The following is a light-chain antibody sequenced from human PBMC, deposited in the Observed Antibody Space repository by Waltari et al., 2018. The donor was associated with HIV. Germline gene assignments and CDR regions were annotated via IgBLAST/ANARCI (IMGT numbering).Light chain of an antibody. CDR2: RNN. CDR3: AAWDDNLSGL. CDR1: RSTVGGKY. Sequence: QSVLTQPPSASGTPGQRVPISCSGSRSTVGGKYVGWYQQLPGTAPKLLFYRNNQRPTGLPDRFSGSNSGTSAPRAISGLRSEEEGDYYCAAWDDNLSGLFGGGTKLTVL. J-gene: IGLJ2*01. V-gene: IGLV1-47*01.